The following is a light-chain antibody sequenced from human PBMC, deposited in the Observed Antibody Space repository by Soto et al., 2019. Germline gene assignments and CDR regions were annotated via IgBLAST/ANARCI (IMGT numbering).Light chain of an antibody. CDR1: SSNIGAGYD. CDR3: QSYDSSLGGPKAV. J-gene: IGLJ3*02. V-gene: IGLV1-40*01. CDR2: GNS. Sequence: QSVLTQPPSVSGAPGQRVTISCTGSSSNIGAGYDVHWYQQLPGTAPKLLIYGNSNRPSGVPDRFSGSKSGTSASLAITGLQAEDEADYYCQSYDSSLGGPKAVFGGGTKLTVL.